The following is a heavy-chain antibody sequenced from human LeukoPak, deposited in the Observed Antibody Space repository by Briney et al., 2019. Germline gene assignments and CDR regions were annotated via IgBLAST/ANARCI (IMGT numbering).Heavy chain of an antibody. V-gene: IGHV4-38-2*02. CDR2: IYHSGST. CDR3: ATQNRDILTGYGDY. D-gene: IGHD3-9*01. CDR1: GYSISSGYY. Sequence: SETLSLTCTVSGYSISSGYYWGWIRQPPGKGLEWIGSIYHSGSTYYNPSLKSRVTISVDTSKNQFSLKLSSVTAADTAVYYCATQNRDILTGYGDYWGQGTLVTVSS. J-gene: IGHJ4*02.